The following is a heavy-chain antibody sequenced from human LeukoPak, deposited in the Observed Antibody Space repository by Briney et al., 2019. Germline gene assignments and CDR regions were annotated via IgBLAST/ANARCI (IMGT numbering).Heavy chain of an antibody. CDR2: INHSGST. D-gene: IGHD4-17*01. V-gene: IGHV4-34*01. CDR3: ARLLTTVTTLGY. Sequence: PSETLSLTCAVYGGYFSGYYWSWIRQPPGKGLEWIGEINHSGSTNYNPSLKSRVTISVDTSKNQFSLKLSSVTAADTAVYYCARLLTTVTTLGYWGQGTLVTVSS. J-gene: IGHJ4*02. CDR1: GGYFSGYY.